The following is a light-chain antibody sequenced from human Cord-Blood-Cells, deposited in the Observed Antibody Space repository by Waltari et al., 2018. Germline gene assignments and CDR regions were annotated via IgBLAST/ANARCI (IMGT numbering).Light chain of an antibody. CDR3: CSYAGSDTFVV. CDR2: DVS. Sequence: QSALPKPRSVSGSPGQSVPISCTGTSSDAGGYNYVSWYQQHPGTAPKLMISDVSTRPSGAPARFAASKSGNTDSLTISGPQAEDGADYYGCSYAGSDTFVVFGGVTELTVL. CDR1: SSDAGGYNY. J-gene: IGLJ2*01. V-gene: IGLV2-11*01.